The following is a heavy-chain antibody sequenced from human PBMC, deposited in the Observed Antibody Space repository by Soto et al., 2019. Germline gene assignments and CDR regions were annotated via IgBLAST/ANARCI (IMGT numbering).Heavy chain of an antibody. CDR1: GFTFSSYG. CDR3: AKERGVTGYDYYAMDV. J-gene: IGHJ6*02. Sequence: QVQLVESGGGVVQPGRSLRLSCAASGFTFSSYGMHWVRQAPGKGLEWVAVISYDGRNKYYADSVKGRFTISRDNSKNXLELQVNRLRAEDTAVYYCAKERGVTGYDYYAMDVWGQGPTVTVSS. D-gene: IGHD4-4*01. V-gene: IGHV3-30*18. CDR2: ISYDGRNK.